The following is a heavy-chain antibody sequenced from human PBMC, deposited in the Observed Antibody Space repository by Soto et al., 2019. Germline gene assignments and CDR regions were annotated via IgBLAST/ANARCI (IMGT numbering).Heavy chain of an antibody. CDR3: ASSGGTTFDD. D-gene: IGHD1-1*01. Sequence: GGSLRLSCAASGFTFSSFAMHWVRQAPGKGPEWVAGISYHGNDKYYADSAKGRFTISRDNSKNTLDLQMNSLRAEDTAVYYCASSGGTTFDDWGQGTLVTVS. CDR2: ISYHGNDK. CDR1: GFTFSSFA. V-gene: IGHV3-30*03. J-gene: IGHJ4*02.